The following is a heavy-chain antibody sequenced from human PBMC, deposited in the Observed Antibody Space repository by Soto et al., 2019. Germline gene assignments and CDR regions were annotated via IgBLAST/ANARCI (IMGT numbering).Heavy chain of an antibody. Sequence: SETLSLTCTVSGGSISNAAYYWSWIRQHPGKGLEWIGYISHIGSTYYNPSLKSRVIISVDTSKNQFSLSLTSVTAADTAVYYCAREYTYGSNFFDCWGQGALVTVSS. CDR2: ISHIGST. D-gene: IGHD5-18*01. V-gene: IGHV4-31*03. J-gene: IGHJ4*02. CDR3: AREYTYGSNFFDC. CDR1: GGSISNAAYY.